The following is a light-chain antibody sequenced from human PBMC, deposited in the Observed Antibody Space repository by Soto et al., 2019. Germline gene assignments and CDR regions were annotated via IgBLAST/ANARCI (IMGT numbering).Light chain of an antibody. Sequence: SYELTQPPSVSVAPGQTASITCGGDNIGSGSVHWYQQKPGQAPVLVVYDYNDRPSGIPERFSGSNSGNTATLTISRVEDGDEADYYCQVWDCSRDHPWVFGGGTKLTVL. V-gene: IGLV3-21*02. CDR2: DYN. J-gene: IGLJ3*02. CDR3: QVWDCSRDHPWV. CDR1: NIGSGS.